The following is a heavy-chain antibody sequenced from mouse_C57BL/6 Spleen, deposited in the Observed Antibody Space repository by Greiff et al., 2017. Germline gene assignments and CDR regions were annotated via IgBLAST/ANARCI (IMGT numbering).Heavy chain of an antibody. V-gene: IGHV1-4*01. CDR1: GYTFTSYT. J-gene: IGHJ1*03. Sequence: QVQLQQSGAELARPGASVKMSCKASGYTFTSYTMHWVKQRPGQGLEWIGYINPSSGYTKYNQKFKDKATLTADKSSSTAYMQLSSLTSEDSAVYYCAISDSKGGYFDVWGTGTTVTVSS. CDR3: AISDSKGGYFDV. D-gene: IGHD2-5*01. CDR2: INPSSGYT.